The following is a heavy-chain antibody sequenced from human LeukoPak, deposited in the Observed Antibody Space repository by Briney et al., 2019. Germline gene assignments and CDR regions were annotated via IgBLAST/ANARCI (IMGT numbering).Heavy chain of an antibody. CDR2: ISGSGDTT. CDR3: AKNSGWYDC. V-gene: IGHV3-23*01. J-gene: IGHJ5*01. CDR1: GFIFSNYA. D-gene: IGHD6-19*01. Sequence: PGGSLRLSCATSGFIFSNYAVNWVRQAPGKGLEWVSIISGSGDTTYYADSVKGRFTISRDNSKNTLYLQMNSLRAEDTAVYYCAKNSGWYDCWGQGTLVTVSS.